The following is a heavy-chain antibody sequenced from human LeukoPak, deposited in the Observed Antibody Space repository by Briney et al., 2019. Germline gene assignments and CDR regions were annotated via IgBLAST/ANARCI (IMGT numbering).Heavy chain of an antibody. V-gene: IGHV4-59*08. J-gene: IGHJ4*02. D-gene: IGHD6-19*01. CDR3: ARIDRAVAGTIDY. Sequence: PSETLSLTCTVSGGSISSYFWSWIRQPPEKGLEWIGYIYYSGSTNYNPSLKSRVTMSVDTSKNQFSLKLSSVTAADTAVYYCARIDRAVAGTIDYWGQGTLVTVSS. CDR2: IYYSGST. CDR1: GGSISSYF.